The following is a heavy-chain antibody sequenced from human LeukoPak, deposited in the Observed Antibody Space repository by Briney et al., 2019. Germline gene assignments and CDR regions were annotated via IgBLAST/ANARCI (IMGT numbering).Heavy chain of an antibody. D-gene: IGHD2-21*01. V-gene: IGHV5-51*01. CDR1: GYSFTSYW. CDR2: IYPGDSDT. CDR3: ARLLANYYYYYGMDV. J-gene: IGHJ6*02. Sequence: GESLKISCKGSGYSFTSYWIGWVRQMPGKGLEWMGIIYPGDSDTRYSPSFQGQVTISADKSISTAYLQWSSLKASDTAMYYCARLLANYYYYYGMDVWGQGTPVTVSS.